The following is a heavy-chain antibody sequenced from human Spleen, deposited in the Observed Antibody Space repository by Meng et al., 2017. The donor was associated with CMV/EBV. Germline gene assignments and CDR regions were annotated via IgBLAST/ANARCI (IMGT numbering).Heavy chain of an antibody. Sequence: QVQLVRSGAEVKKPGASVKVSCKASGYTFPGYYMHWVRQAPGQGLEWMGWINPNSGGTNYAQKFQGRVTMTRDTSISTAYMELSRLRSDDTAVYYCARDRTVVVTAPGYWGQGTLVTVSS. CDR2: INPNSGGT. CDR3: ARDRTVVVTAPGY. V-gene: IGHV1-2*02. CDR1: GYTFPGYY. D-gene: IGHD2-21*02. J-gene: IGHJ4*02.